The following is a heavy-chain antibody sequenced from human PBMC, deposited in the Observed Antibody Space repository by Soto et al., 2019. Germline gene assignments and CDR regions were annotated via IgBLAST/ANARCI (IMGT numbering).Heavy chain of an antibody. Sequence: QVQLQESGPGLVKPSETLSLTCTVSGGSVSSGSYYWSWIRQPPGKGLEWIGYIYYSGSTNYNPSLKSRVTISVDTSKNQFSLKLSSVTAADTAVYYCARENPYGSGTSGFDPWGQGTLVTVSS. J-gene: IGHJ5*02. CDR3: ARENPYGSGTSGFDP. CDR1: GGSVSSGSYY. D-gene: IGHD3-10*01. CDR2: IYYSGST. V-gene: IGHV4-61*01.